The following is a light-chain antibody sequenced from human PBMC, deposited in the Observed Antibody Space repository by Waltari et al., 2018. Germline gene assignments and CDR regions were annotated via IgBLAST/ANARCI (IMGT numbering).Light chain of an antibody. CDR1: QSVSSN. V-gene: IGKV3-15*01. CDR3: QQYSYWPWT. CDR2: GAS. J-gene: IGKJ1*01. Sequence: EIVITQSPATLSVSPGEGATLSCRASQSVSSNLDWYQQKPGQAPRLLIYGASTRATGIPARFSGSGSGTEFTLTISSLQSEDFAVFYCQQYSYWPWTFGQGTKVEIK.